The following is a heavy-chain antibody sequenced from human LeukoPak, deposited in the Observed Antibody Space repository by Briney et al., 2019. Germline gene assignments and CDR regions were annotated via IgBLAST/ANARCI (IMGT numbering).Heavy chain of an antibody. Sequence: SETLSLTCTVFGGSISGYSWTWIRQPPGKGLEWIGYIYYTGNSYYNPSLKSPVTISVDTSKNQFSLKLSSVTAADTAVYFCARGGGYYGSSVLYFNYWGQGTLVTVSS. V-gene: IGHV4-59*01. CDR2: IYYTGNS. CDR3: ARGGGYYGSSVLYFNY. CDR1: GGSISGYS. J-gene: IGHJ4*02. D-gene: IGHD3-22*01.